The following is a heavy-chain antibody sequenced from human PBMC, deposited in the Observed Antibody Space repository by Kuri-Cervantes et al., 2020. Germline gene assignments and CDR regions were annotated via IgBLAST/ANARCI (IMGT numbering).Heavy chain of an antibody. V-gene: IGHV4-59*01. J-gene: IGHJ6*02. CDR3: AEADSSSSAVLLPDYYYVMDV. CDR2: IYYSGST. D-gene: IGHD6-6*01. CDR1: GGSISSYY. Sequence: SETLSLTCTVSGGSISSYYWSWIRQPPGKGLEWIGYIYYSGSTNYNPSLKSRVTIALDTYKNQFSLKLGSVTAADTTVYYCAEADSSSSAVLLPDYYYVMDVWGQGTTVTVSS.